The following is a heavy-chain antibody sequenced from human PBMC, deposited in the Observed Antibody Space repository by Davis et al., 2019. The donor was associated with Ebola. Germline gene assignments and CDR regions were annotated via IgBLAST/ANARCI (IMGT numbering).Heavy chain of an antibody. D-gene: IGHD3-10*01. CDR3: ARGALWFGELSEYYFDY. V-gene: IGHV4-34*01. CDR1: GGSFSGYY. CDR2: INHSGST. Sequence: SETLSLTCAVYGGSFSGYYWSWIRQPSGKGLEWIGEINHSGSTNYNPSLKSRVTISVDTSKNQFSLKLSSVTAADTAVYYCARGALWFGELSEYYFDYWGQGTLVTVSS. J-gene: IGHJ4*02.